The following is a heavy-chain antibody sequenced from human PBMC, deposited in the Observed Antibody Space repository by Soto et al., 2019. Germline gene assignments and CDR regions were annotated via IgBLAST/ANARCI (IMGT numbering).Heavy chain of an antibody. V-gene: IGHV4-59*08. J-gene: IGHJ4*02. CDR3: ARRYSSSFDY. D-gene: IGHD6-13*01. Sequence: RQPPGKGLEWIGYVFYSGSTNYNPSLKSRVTIPVDTSKNQFSLKLNSVTAADTAVYYCARRYSSSFDYWGQGTLVTVSS. CDR2: VFYSGST.